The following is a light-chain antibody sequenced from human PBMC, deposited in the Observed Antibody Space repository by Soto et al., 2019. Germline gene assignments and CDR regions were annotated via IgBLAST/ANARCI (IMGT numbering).Light chain of an antibody. CDR1: QDINNR. V-gene: IGKV1-12*01. CDR2: AAS. CDR3: LQDKNFPRT. J-gene: IGKJ1*01. Sequence: DIQMTQAPSSVSASVGDRVTITCRASQDINNRVAWFQQRPGRAPKYLIQAASILQSGFPSRFSATGSGTDFTLTNDSMQPEDFATYYCLQDKNFPRTFGQGTKLEIK.